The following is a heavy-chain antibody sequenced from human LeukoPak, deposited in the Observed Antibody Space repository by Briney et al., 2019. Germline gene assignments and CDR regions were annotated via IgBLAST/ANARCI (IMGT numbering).Heavy chain of an antibody. Sequence: SETLSLTCAVYGGSFSGYYWNWIRRTPGKGLEWIGEITHDGTTNYKPSLKSRVTISVDTSKNLFSLKLSSVTAADTAVYYCARGGEGRPYYFDYWGQGTLVTVSS. V-gene: IGHV4-34*01. CDR3: ARGGEGRPYYFDY. J-gene: IGHJ4*02. CDR2: ITHDGTT. D-gene: IGHD2-15*01. CDR1: GGSFSGYY.